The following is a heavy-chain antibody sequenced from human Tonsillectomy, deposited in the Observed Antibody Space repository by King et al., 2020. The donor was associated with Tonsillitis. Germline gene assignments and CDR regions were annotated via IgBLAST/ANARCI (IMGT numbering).Heavy chain of an antibody. D-gene: IGHD5-12*01. Sequence: QLQESGPGLVKPSETLSLTCAVSGYSISSGYYWGWIRQPPGKGLEWIGSIYHSGSTYYNPSIKSRVTISVDTSKNQFSLKMSSVTAADTDVYYCASAARYSGYYCAGWFDPWGQGTLVTVSS. CDR1: GYSISSGYY. V-gene: IGHV4-38-2*01. CDR3: ASAARYSGYYCAGWFDP. CDR2: IYHSGST. J-gene: IGHJ5*02.